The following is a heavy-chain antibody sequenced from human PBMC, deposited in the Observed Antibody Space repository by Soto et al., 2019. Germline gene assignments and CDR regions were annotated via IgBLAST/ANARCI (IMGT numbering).Heavy chain of an antibody. D-gene: IGHD3-3*01. Sequence: QVQLQESGPGLVKPSETLSLTCIVSGGSISSYYWSWIRQPAGKGLEWIGRMYTSGSTNSNPSLMSLVTMSVDTSKNQFSLRLSSVTAADTAVYYCARGTSARGYYGYWCQGTLVTVSS. CDR2: MYTSGST. V-gene: IGHV4-4*07. CDR1: GGSISSYY. J-gene: IGHJ4*02. CDR3: ARGTSARGYYGY.